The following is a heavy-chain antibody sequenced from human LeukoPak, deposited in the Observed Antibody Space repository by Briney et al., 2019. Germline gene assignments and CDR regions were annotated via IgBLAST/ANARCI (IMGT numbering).Heavy chain of an antibody. CDR1: GFTFSNAW. Sequence: PGGSLRLSCAASGFTFSNAWMSWVRQAPGKGLEWVAFIRYDGSNKYYADSVKGRFTISRDNSKNTLYLQMNSLRAEDTAVYYCAKGAVPAAMRADYWGQGTPVTVSS. CDR3: AKGAVPAAMRADY. D-gene: IGHD2-2*01. J-gene: IGHJ4*02. CDR2: IRYDGSNK. V-gene: IGHV3-30*02.